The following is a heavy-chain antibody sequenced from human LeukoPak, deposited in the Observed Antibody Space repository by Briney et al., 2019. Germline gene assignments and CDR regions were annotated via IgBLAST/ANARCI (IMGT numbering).Heavy chain of an antibody. CDR2: INPNSGGT. CDR1: GYTFTGYY. J-gene: IGHJ4*02. Sequence: GASVKVSCKASGYTFTGYYMHWARQAPGQGLEWMGWINPNSGGTNYAQKFQGRVTMTRDTSISTAYMELSRLRSDDTAVYYCARDAAGYDLGADYWGQGTLVTVSS. D-gene: IGHD5-12*01. V-gene: IGHV1-2*02. CDR3: ARDAAGYDLGADY.